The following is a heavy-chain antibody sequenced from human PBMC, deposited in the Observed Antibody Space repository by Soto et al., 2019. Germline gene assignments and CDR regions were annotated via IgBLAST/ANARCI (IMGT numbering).Heavy chain of an antibody. CDR3: ARGYDFWSGYYYPYGRYV. J-gene: IGHJ6*02. CDR2: ISYDGSHK. CDR1: GFTFSSYA. D-gene: IGHD3-3*01. V-gene: IGHV3-30-3*01. Sequence: QVQLVESGGGVVQPGRSLRLSCAASGFTFSSYAMHWVRQAPGKGLEWVAVISYDGSHKSYADSVKGRFTISRDNSKNTLYLQMNSLRAEDTAVYYCARGYDFWSGYYYPYGRYVWGQGTTVTVSS.